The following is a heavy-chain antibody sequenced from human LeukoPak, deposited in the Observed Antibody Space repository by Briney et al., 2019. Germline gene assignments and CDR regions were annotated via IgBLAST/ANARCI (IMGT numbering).Heavy chain of an antibody. V-gene: IGHV4-59*02. D-gene: IGHD2-21*01. J-gene: IGHJ2*01. CDR2: VYYSGST. Sequence: SETQSLICTVSGGSVSSYYWSWMRQSPGKGLEWIGYVYYSGSTNYNPALKSRVTISLDTSENQFSLKLSSVTAADTAVYYCAREANSPTARYWYFDLWGRGTQVTVSS. CDR1: GGSVSSYY. CDR3: AREANSPTARYWYFDL.